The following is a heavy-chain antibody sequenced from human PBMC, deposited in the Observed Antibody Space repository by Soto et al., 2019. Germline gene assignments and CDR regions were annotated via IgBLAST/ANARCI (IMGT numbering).Heavy chain of an antibody. CDR3: AKECKTRNYYSYGMDV. CDR1: GFTFSSYG. CDR2: ISYDGSNK. Sequence: QVQLVESGGGVVQPGRSLRLSCAASGFTFSSYGMHWVRQAPGKGLEWVAVISYDGSNKYYADSVKGRFTISRDNSKNTLYLQMNSLRAEDTAVYYCAKECKTRNYYSYGMDVWGQGPTVTFSS. J-gene: IGHJ6*02. V-gene: IGHV3-30*18.